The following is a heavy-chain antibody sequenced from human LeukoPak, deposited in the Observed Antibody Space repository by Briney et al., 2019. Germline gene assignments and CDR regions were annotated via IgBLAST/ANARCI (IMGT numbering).Heavy chain of an antibody. V-gene: IGHV1-18*01. Sequence: ASEKVPCKDSGYTLKNYGIRWVRQAPGQRLEWLGWISTNSDIRTYAQTLQGRFTMTTDTATTTAYMELNNLTFDDTAVYYCARDWDAMNNCFDPWGQGTPVTVSS. CDR3: ARDWDAMNNCFDP. J-gene: IGHJ5*02. CDR2: ISTNSDIR. CDR1: GYTLKNYG. D-gene: IGHD1-26*01.